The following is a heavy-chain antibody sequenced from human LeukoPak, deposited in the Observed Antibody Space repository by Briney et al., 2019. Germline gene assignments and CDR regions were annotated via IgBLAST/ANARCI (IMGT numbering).Heavy chain of an antibody. CDR3: ARSYYYDSSGYYTPPDY. V-gene: IGHV3-48*04. CDR1: GFTFSSYS. D-gene: IGHD3-22*01. Sequence: GGSLRLSCAASGFTFSSYSMNWVRQAPGKGLEWISYISSSTSTIYYADSVKGRFTISRDNAKNSLYLQMNSLGAEDTATYYCARSYYYDSSGYYTPPDYWGQGTLVTVSS. CDR2: ISSSTSTI. J-gene: IGHJ4*02.